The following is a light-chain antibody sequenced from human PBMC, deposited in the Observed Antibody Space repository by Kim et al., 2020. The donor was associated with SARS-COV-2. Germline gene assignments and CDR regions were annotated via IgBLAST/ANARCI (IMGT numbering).Light chain of an antibody. CDR1: SLRTYY. Sequence: SSELTQDPVVSVALGQTVRITCQGDSLRTYYASWYQRKPGQAPMLVIYGKNNRPSGIPDRFSGSSSANTASLTVTGAQAVDEADYYCISRDNSGDHVVFG. CDR2: GKN. V-gene: IGLV3-19*01. J-gene: IGLJ2*01. CDR3: ISRDNSGDHVV.